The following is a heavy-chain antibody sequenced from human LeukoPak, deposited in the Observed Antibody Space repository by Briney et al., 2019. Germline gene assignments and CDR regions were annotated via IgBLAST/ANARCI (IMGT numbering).Heavy chain of an antibody. V-gene: IGHV3-73*01. Sequence: GGSLRLSCAASGFTFSGSAMHWVRQASGKGLEWVGRIRSKANSYATAYAASVKGRFTISRDDSKDTAYLQMNSLKTEDTAVYYCTREVLLWSHYYYYYYMDVWGKGTTVTVSS. CDR3: TREVLLWSHYYYYYYMDV. CDR2: IRSKANSYAT. D-gene: IGHD5-18*01. J-gene: IGHJ6*03. CDR1: GFTFSGSA.